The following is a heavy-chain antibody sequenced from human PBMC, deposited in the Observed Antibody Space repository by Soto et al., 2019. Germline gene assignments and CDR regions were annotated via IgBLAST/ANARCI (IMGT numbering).Heavy chain of an antibody. J-gene: IGHJ4*02. CDR3: ARESPEKVGEYYFDY. V-gene: IGHV1-69*12. D-gene: IGHD3-16*01. CDR2: SIPIFGTA. Sequence: QVQLVQSGAEVKTPGSSVKVSCKASGGTFSSYAISWVRQAPGQGLEWMGGSIPIFGTANYAQKFQGRVTIAADESTSTAYMELCSLRSEDTALYYCARESPEKVGEYYFDYWGQGTLVTVSS. CDR1: GGTFSSYA.